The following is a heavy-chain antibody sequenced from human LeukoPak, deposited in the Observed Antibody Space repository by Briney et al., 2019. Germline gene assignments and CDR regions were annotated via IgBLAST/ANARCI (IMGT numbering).Heavy chain of an antibody. CDR1: GGTFSSYS. J-gene: IGHJ3*02. V-gene: IGHV1-69*05. Sequence: ASVKVSCKASGGTFSSYSITWVRQAPGQGLEWMGGIMPLFNTANYAQQFQGRVTITTDESTSTAYMELRSLRSDDTAVYYCARNIVVVTAIWSVGAFDIWGQGTMVTVSS. CDR2: IMPLFNTA. D-gene: IGHD2-21*02. CDR3: ARNIVVVTAIWSVGAFDI.